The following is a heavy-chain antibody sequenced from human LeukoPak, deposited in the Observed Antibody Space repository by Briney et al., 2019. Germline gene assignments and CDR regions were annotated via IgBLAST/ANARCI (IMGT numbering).Heavy chain of an antibody. CDR3: ATYRQVLLPFES. CDR2: ISGSGGST. V-gene: IGHV3-23*01. Sequence: GGTLRLSCAASGFTFRRYGMIWVRQAPGKGLEWVSVISGSGGSTYYGDSVKGRFTISRDNSKSTLSLQMNSLRAEDTAIYYCATYRQVLLPFESWGQGTLVTVSS. J-gene: IGHJ4*02. D-gene: IGHD2-8*02. CDR1: GFTFRRYG.